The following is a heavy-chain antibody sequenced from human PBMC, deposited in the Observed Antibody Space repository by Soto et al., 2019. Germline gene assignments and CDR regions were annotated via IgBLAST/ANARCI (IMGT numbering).Heavy chain of an antibody. J-gene: IGHJ5*02. D-gene: IGHD6-13*01. V-gene: IGHV3-30-3*01. CDR2: ISYDGSNK. CDR3: ARDVAAAGTLFSDWFDP. Sequence: QVQLVESGGGVVQPGRSLRLSCAASGFTFSSYAMHWVRQAPGKGLEWVAVISYDGSNKYYADSVKGRFTISRDNSKKTLYLQMNILRAEDTAVYYCARDVAAAGTLFSDWFDPWGQGTLVTVSS. CDR1: GFTFSSYA.